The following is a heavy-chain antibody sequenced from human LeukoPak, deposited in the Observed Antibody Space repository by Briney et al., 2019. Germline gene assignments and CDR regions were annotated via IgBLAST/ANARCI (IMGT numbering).Heavy chain of an antibody. Sequence: SSETLSLTCTVSGASISNYYWSWLRQPPGKGLEYIGFVYPSGSTNYNPSLESRVTISVDTSRNQFSLELGSVTAADAAVYYCARTFTGSQYYYIDVWGKGTTGTVSS. V-gene: IGHV4-4*08. J-gene: IGHJ6*03. CDR1: GASISNYY. CDR3: ARTFTGSQYYYIDV. D-gene: IGHD1-1*01. CDR2: VYPSGST.